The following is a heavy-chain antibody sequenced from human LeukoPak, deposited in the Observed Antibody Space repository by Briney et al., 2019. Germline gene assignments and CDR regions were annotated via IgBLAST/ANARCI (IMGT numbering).Heavy chain of an antibody. Sequence: PSETLSLTCTVSGGSISSGSYYWSWIRQPAGKGLEWIGRIYTSGSTNYNPSLKSRVTISVDTSKNQFSLKLSSVTAADTAVYYCASPMVRGRRGDYWGQGTLVTVSS. CDR3: ASPMVRGRRGDY. J-gene: IGHJ4*02. D-gene: IGHD3-10*01. CDR2: IYTSGST. CDR1: GGSISSGSYY. V-gene: IGHV4-61*02.